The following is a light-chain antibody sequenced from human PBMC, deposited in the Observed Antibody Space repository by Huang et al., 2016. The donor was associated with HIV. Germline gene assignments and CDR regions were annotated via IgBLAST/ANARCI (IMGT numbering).Light chain of an antibody. V-gene: IGKV3-15*01. CDR2: DAS. J-gene: IGKJ3*01. CDR1: QSVRSN. CDR3: QQYDNWPPFT. Sequence: EVVMTQSPGTLSVSPGDRATLSCRASQSVRSNLAWYQQKPGQAPRLLIYDASTWATGVPARFSGSGSGTQFTLSISSLQSEDFAVYYCQQYDNWPPFTFGPGTKVDIK.